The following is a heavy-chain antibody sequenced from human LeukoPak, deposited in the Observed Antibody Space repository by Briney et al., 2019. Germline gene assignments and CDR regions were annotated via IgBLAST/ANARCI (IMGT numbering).Heavy chain of an antibody. J-gene: IGHJ4*02. V-gene: IGHV3-74*01. CDR1: GFTFSSYW. CDR2: INSDGSST. Sequence: GGSLRLSCAASGFTFSSYWMHWVRQAPGKGLVWVSRINSDGSSTSYADSVKGRFTISRDNAKNSLYLQMNSLRAEDTAVYYCARNGDYRDFDYWGQRTLVTVSS. D-gene: IGHD4-17*01. CDR3: ARNGDYRDFDY.